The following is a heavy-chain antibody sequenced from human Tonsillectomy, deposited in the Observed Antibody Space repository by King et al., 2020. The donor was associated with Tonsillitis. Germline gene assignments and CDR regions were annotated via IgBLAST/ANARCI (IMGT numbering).Heavy chain of an antibody. CDR1: GFTFSDYY. D-gene: IGHD4-17*01. CDR2: ISSGSTYT. V-gene: IGHV3-11*05. J-gene: IGHJ2*01. CDR3: SRAKTPVTPPSYWYFDL. Sequence: VQLVESGGGLVKPGGSLRLSCAASGFTFSDYYMSWIRQAPGRGLEGVSYISSGSTYTGYAESVKVRFTISRDNTKNSLYLQMNRLRAEDTAVYYCSRAKTPVTPPSYWYFDLWGRGTLVTVSS.